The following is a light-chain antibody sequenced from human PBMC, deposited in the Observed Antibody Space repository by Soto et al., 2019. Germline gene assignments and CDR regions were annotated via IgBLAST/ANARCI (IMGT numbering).Light chain of an antibody. CDR2: EVS. Sequence: EIVLTQSPATLSLSPGERATLSCRASQSVSTYLAWYQQKPGQAPRLLIYEVSDRATGIPARFSGSGSGTNFTLTISGLEPEDFAVYYCQHRSGWPPWTFGQGTNVQI. CDR3: QHRSGWPPWT. J-gene: IGKJ1*01. CDR1: QSVSTY. V-gene: IGKV3-11*01.